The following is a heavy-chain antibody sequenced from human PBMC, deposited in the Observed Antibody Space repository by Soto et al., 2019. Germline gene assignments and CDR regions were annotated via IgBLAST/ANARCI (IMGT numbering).Heavy chain of an antibody. CDR3: ARDRDLGVVVGYDGMDV. CDR1: GYTFTGYY. V-gene: IGHV1-2*02. J-gene: IGHJ6*02. CDR2: INPNSGGT. D-gene: IGHD2-21*01. Sequence: QVQLVQSGAEVKKPGASVKVSCKASGYTFTGYYMHWVRQAPGQGLEWMGWINPNSGGTNYAQKFQSGVTMTRDTSISTAYMELSRLRSDDTAVYYCARDRDLGVVVGYDGMDVWGQGTTVTVSS.